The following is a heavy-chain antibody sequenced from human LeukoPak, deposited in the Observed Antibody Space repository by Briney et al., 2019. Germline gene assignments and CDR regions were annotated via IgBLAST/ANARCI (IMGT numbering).Heavy chain of an antibody. CDR3: ARGGIVVVDY. V-gene: IGHV4-59*01. CDR1: DGSITSYY. J-gene: IGHJ4*02. D-gene: IGHD6-19*01. Sequence: SETLSLTCTVSDGSITSYYWTWVRQPPGKGLEWIGNIYYSGSTNCNPSLKSRVTISVDTSKNQFSLKLSSVTAADTAVYYCARGGIVVVDYWGQGTLVTVSS. CDR2: IYYSGST.